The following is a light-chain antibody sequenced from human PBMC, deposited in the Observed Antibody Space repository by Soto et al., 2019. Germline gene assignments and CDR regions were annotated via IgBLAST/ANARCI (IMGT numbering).Light chain of an antibody. CDR3: QQRSNWPIT. CDR1: QSVSRY. CDR2: DAS. Sequence: EIVLTQSPATLSLSPGARAPLSCRASQSVSRYLAWYQQEPGQAPRLLIYDASNRATGIPARFSGSGSGTDFTLTISSLEPEDFAVYYCQQRSNWPITFGQGTRLEI. J-gene: IGKJ5*01. V-gene: IGKV3-11*01.